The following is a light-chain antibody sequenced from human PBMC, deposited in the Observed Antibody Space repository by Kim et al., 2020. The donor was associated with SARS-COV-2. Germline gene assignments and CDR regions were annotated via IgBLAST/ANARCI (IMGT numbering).Light chain of an antibody. CDR1: ALPKQY. V-gene: IGLV3-25*03. Sequence: SYELTQPPSVSVSPGQTARITCSGDALPKQYAYWYQQKPGQAPVLVIYKDSERPSGIPERFSGSSSGTTVTLTISGVQAEDEADDYCQSADSSGTYHVVF. CDR3: QSADSSGTYHVV. J-gene: IGLJ2*01. CDR2: KDS.